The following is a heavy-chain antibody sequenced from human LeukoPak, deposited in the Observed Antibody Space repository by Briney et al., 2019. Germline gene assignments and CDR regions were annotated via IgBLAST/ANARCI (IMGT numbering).Heavy chain of an antibody. V-gene: IGHV1-2*02. CDR3: ARDRDLTD. Sequence: GASVKVSCKASGYTFTGYFMHWLRRAPGQGLEWMGWINPNNGGTSYAQKFQGRVTMTRDTSISTAYMDLSSPRSDDTAVYYCARDRDLTDWGQGTLVTVSS. D-gene: IGHD7-27*01. CDR2: INPNNGGT. CDR1: GYTFTGYF. J-gene: IGHJ4*02.